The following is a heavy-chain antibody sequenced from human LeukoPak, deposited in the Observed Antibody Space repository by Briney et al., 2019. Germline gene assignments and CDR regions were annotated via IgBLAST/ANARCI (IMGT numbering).Heavy chain of an antibody. CDR1: AYTFTAYY. CDR2: INPNSGGT. D-gene: IGHD2-8*01. Sequence: ASVKVSCKASAYTFTAYYMHWVRLAPGQGLEWVGWINPNSGGTNYAQKFQGRVTMTRDTSISAAYMELSRLRSDDTAVYFCASFGSTDGPFDYWGQGTLVTVSS. J-gene: IGHJ4*02. V-gene: IGHV1-2*02. CDR3: ASFGSTDGPFDY.